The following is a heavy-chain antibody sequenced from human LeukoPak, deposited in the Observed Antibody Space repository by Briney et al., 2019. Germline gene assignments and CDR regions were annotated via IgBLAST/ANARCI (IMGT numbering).Heavy chain of an antibody. CDR2: INHSGST. Sequence: SETLSLTCAVSGGSISSGGYSWSWIRQPPGKGLEWIGEINHSGSTNYNPSLKSRVTISVDTSKNQFSLKLSSVTAADTAVYYCARGHLIVVVPAAIIGGWFDPWGQGTLVTVSS. V-gene: IGHV4-34*01. CDR3: ARGHLIVVVPAAIIGGWFDP. CDR1: GGSISSGGYS. D-gene: IGHD2-2*01. J-gene: IGHJ5*02.